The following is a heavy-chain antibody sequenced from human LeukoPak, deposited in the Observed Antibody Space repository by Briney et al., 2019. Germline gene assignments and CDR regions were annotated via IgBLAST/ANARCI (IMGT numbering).Heavy chain of an antibody. CDR2: IYSGGST. D-gene: IGHD3-10*01. CDR3: AKDPDYGSGSSNFDY. J-gene: IGHJ4*02. CDR1: GFTVSSNY. V-gene: IGHV3-66*01. Sequence: GGSLRLSCAASGFTVSSNYMSWVRQAPGKGLEWVTVIYSGGSTYYADSVKGRFTISRDNSKNTLYLQMNSLRAEDTAVYYCAKDPDYGSGSSNFDYWGQGTLVTVSS.